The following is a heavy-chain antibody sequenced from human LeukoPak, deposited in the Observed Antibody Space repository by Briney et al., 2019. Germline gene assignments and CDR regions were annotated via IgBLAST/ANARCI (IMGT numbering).Heavy chain of an antibody. D-gene: IGHD1-14*01. Sequence: GGSLRLSCAASGFTFSSHLMHWVRQAQGTGLVWVSSVKSDGTATNYADSVKGRFTISRDNAKNTLYLRMNSLRVEDTAVYYCVRKFATGDWGQGTLVTVSS. CDR1: GFTFSSHL. V-gene: IGHV3-74*01. CDR3: VRKFATGD. J-gene: IGHJ4*02. CDR2: VKSDGTAT.